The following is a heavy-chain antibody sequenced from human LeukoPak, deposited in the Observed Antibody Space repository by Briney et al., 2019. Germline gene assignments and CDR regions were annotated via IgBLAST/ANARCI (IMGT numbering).Heavy chain of an antibody. V-gene: IGHV3-30*03. CDR2: ISYDGSNK. J-gene: IGHJ4*02. CDR1: GFTFSSYG. D-gene: IGHD2-15*01. CDR3: ARESVVVAAPGHFDY. Sequence: GGSLRLSCAASGFTFSSYGMHWVRQAPGKGLEWVAVISYDGSNKYYADSVKGRFTISRDNAKNSLYLQMNSLRAEDTAVYYCARESVVVAAPGHFDYWGQGTLVTVSS.